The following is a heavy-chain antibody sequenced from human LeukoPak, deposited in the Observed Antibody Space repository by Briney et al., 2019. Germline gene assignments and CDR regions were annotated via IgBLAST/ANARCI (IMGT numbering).Heavy chain of an antibody. Sequence: SVKVSCKASGGTFSGYAISWVRQAPGQGLEWMGRIIPILGIANYAQKFQGRVTITADKSTSTAYMELSSLRSEDTAVYYCARDYCSSTSCRRDWFDPWGQGTLVTVSS. CDR2: IIPILGIA. CDR3: ARDYCSSTSCRRDWFDP. D-gene: IGHD2-2*01. V-gene: IGHV1-69*04. J-gene: IGHJ5*02. CDR1: GGTFSGYA.